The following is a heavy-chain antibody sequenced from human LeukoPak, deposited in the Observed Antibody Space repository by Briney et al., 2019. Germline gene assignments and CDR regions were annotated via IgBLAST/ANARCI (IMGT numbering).Heavy chain of an antibody. D-gene: IGHD5-18*01. V-gene: IGHV5-51*01. J-gene: IGHJ4*02. CDR3: ARQTAMGRSGDY. Sequence: GDSLKISCQASEYSFTSFWIGWVRQMPGKGLGWIGIIDPSDSATRYTPSFQGLVTISVDKSITTAVVQWNSLKASDTAMYYCARQTAMGRSGDYWGQGTLVTVSS. CDR1: EYSFTSFW. CDR2: IDPSDSAT.